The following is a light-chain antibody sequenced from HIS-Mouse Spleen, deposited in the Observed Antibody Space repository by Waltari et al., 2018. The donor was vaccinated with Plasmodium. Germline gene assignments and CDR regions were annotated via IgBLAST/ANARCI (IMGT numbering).Light chain of an antibody. CDR3: QQYNNWPPIT. V-gene: IGKV3-15*01. J-gene: IGKJ5*01. CDR1: QSVSSN. Sequence: EIVMTQSPATLSVTPGARATLSCRASQSVSSNLAGYQQKPGQAPRLLIYGASTRATGIPARFSGSGSGTEFTLTISSMQSEDFAVYYCQQYNNWPPITFGQGTRLEIK. CDR2: GAS.